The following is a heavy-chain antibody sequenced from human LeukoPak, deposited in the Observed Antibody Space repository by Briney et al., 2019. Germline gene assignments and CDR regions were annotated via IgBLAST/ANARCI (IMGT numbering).Heavy chain of an antibody. CDR3: ARRYRGWSKYYFDY. D-gene: IGHD5-12*01. J-gene: IGHJ4*01. V-gene: IGHV4-34*01. Sequence: PSETLSLTCAVYGGSFSGYYWGWIRQPPGKGLEWIGEINHSGSTNYNPSLKSRVTISVDTSKNQFSLKLSSVTAADTAVYYCARRYRGWSKYYFDYWGHGTPVTVSS. CDR2: INHSGST. CDR1: GGSFSGYY.